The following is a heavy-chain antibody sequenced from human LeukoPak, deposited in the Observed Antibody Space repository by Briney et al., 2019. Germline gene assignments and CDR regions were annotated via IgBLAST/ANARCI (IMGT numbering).Heavy chain of an antibody. D-gene: IGHD1-26*01. CDR1: GFTFSSYA. CDR3: AKSFLLWELLHLSGAFDI. CDR2: ISGSGGST. Sequence: GGSLRLSCAASGFTFSSYAMSWVRQAPGKGLEWVSAISGSGGSTYYADSVKGRFTISRDNSKNTLYLQMNSLRAEDTAVYYCAKSFLLWELLHLSGAFDIWGQGTMVTVSS. V-gene: IGHV3-23*01. J-gene: IGHJ3*02.